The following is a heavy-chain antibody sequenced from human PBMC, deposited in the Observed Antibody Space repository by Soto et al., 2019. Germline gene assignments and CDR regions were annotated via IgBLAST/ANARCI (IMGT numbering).Heavy chain of an antibody. CDR3: ARDLGNYYDSSGYSRSQYYYYGMDV. V-gene: IGHV3-33*01. D-gene: IGHD3-22*01. J-gene: IGHJ6*02. CDR2: IWYDGSNK. Sequence: AGRGGKVCRSGLHWDRQAKGKGLEWVAVIWYDGSNKYYADSVKGRFTISRDNSKNTLYLQMNSLRAEDTAVYYCARDLGNYYDSSGYSRSQYYYYGMDVWGQGTTVTVSS. CDR1: GGKVCRSG.